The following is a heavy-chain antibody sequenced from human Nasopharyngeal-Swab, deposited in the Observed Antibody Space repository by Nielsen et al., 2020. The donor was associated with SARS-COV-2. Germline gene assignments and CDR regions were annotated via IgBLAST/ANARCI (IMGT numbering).Heavy chain of an antibody. D-gene: IGHD3-3*01. CDR1: GYTFTGYG. V-gene: IGHV1-18*01. CDR2: ISVYNADP. Sequence: ASVKVSCKASGYTFTGYGINWVRQAPGQGLEWMGWISVYNADPNYAQKLQGRVSMTTDTSTSTAYMELRSLRSDDTAVYYCARDIEEWLVVPSLSFDYWGQGTLVTVSS. CDR3: ARDIEEWLVVPSLSFDY. J-gene: IGHJ4*02.